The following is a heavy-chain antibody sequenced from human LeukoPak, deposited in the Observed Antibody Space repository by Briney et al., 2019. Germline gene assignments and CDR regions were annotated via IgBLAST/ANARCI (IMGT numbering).Heavy chain of an antibody. CDR2: TYYRSKWYN. D-gene: IGHD6-6*01. J-gene: IGHJ5*02. CDR1: GDSVSSNSAA. CDR3: ARAALGYSSSINWFDP. Sequence: SQTLSLTCAISGDSVSSNSAAWNWIRQSPSRGLEWLGRTYYRSKWYNDYAVSVKSRITINPDTSKNQFSLQLNSVTPENTAVYYCARAALGYSSSINWFDPWGQGTLVTVSS. V-gene: IGHV6-1*01.